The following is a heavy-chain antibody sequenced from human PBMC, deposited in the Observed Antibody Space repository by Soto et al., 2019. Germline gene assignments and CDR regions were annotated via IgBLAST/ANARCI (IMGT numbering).Heavy chain of an antibody. Sequence: PGGSLRLSCAASGFTFSNAWMNWVRQAPGKGLEWVGRIKSKTDGGTTDYAAPVKGRFTISRDDSKNTLYLQMNSLKTEDTAVYYCTTDTVKLVATIPFGIIKDYYYGMDVWGQGTTVTVSS. D-gene: IGHD5-12*01. V-gene: IGHV3-15*07. CDR3: TTDTVKLVATIPFGIIKDYYYGMDV. CDR1: GFTFSNAW. J-gene: IGHJ6*02. CDR2: IKSKTDGGTT.